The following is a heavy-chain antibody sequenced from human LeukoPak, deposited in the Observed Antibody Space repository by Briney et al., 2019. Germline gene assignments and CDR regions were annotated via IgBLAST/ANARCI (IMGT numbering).Heavy chain of an antibody. CDR3: AKVLVLSGWYWFDP. D-gene: IGHD6-19*01. CDR2: IGGRFGHT. J-gene: IGHJ5*02. CDR1: GFTFNIYA. V-gene: IGHV3-23*01. Sequence: GSLRLPCSASGFTFNIYAMNRVRQAPGKGLEWVSSIGGRFGHTYSADSVKGRFTISRDNSKSILFLQMNNLRAEDTAVYYCAKVLVLSGWYWFDPWGQGTLVTVSS.